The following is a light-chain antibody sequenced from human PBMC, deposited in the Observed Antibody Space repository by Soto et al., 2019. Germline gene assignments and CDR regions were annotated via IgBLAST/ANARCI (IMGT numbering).Light chain of an antibody. V-gene: IGKV3-20*01. Sequence: EIVLTQSPGTLSLSPGERATLSCRASQSVSNNYLAWYQQKPAQAPRLVIYGASNRATGIPDRFSASGSGTDFTLTISRLEPEDFAVYYCQQYISSPLTFGQETKVDIK. CDR3: QQYISSPLT. CDR1: QSVSNNY. CDR2: GAS. J-gene: IGKJ1*01.